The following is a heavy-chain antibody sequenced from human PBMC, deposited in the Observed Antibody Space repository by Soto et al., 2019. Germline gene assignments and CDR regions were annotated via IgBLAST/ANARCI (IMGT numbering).Heavy chain of an antibody. J-gene: IGHJ6*02. Sequence: PGGSLRLSCAASGFGFSNYEMSWVRQAPGKGLEWVANIKQDGSEKYYVDSVKGRFTISRDNAKNSLYLQMNSLRAEDTAVYYCARDLVVVPAASYYYYGMDVWGQGTTVTVSS. CDR1: GFGFSNYE. D-gene: IGHD2-2*01. V-gene: IGHV3-7*01. CDR3: ARDLVVVPAASYYYYGMDV. CDR2: IKQDGSEK.